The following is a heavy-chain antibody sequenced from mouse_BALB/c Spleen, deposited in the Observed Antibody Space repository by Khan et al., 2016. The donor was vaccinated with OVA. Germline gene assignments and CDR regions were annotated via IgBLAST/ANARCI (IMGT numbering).Heavy chain of an antibody. V-gene: IGHV5-6-5*01. D-gene: IGHD3-3*01. CDR2: ISSGGFT. J-gene: IGHJ2*01. CDR1: GFTFSSYA. CDR3: AEGLVLSYFDY. Sequence: EVKLVESGGGLVKPGGSLKLSCAASGFTFSSYAMSWVRQTPETRLEWVASISSGGFTYYPDSVKGGFTISRDNARNILYLQKINMRTEDTAMYYCAEGLVLSYFDYWGQGTTLTVSS.